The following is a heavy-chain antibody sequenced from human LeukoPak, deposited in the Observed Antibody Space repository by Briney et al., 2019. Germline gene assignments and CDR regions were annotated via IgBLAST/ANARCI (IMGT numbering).Heavy chain of an antibody. V-gene: IGHV3-30*02. CDR1: GFAFSNNG. CDR2: TRYDESKT. Sequence: GGSLRLSCAASGFAFSNNGMHWVRQTPGKGLEWVAFTRYDESKTFYGDSVRGRFTISRDNSKNTLYLQMNSLTTDDSAVYYCAKARYSGSPALDFWGQGTLVTVSS. J-gene: IGHJ4*02. CDR3: AKARYSGSPALDF. D-gene: IGHD1-26*01.